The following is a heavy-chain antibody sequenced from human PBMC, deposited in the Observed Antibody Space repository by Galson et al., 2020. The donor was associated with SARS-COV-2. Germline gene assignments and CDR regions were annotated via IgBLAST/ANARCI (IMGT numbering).Heavy chain of an antibody. CDR1: ENSVSSGYY. CDR3: ARTSHYGDYAAAFSV. V-gene: IGHV4-38-2*02. J-gene: IGHJ4*02. D-gene: IGHD4-17*01. Sequence: SETLSLTCTVSENSVSSGYYWGWLRQPPGKGLECIGTIYHDGTTYYNPSLKRRVTISVDTSKNQFSLRVTSVTAADTAVYHCARTSHYGDYAAAFSVWCQGTLVTVSS. CDR2: IYHDGTT.